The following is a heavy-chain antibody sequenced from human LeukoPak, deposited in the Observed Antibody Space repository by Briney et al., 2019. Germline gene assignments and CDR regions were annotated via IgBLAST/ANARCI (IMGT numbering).Heavy chain of an antibody. V-gene: IGHV3-30*18. CDR2: ISYDGSNK. D-gene: IGHD3-9*01. Sequence: GGSLRLSCAASGFTFSSYGMHWVRQAPGKGLEWVAVISYDGSNKYYADSVKGRFTISRDNSKNTLYLQMHSLRAEDTAVHYCAKDAGPYDILTGSPDFDYWGQGTLVTVSS. CDR1: GFTFSSYG. J-gene: IGHJ4*02. CDR3: AKDAGPYDILTGSPDFDY.